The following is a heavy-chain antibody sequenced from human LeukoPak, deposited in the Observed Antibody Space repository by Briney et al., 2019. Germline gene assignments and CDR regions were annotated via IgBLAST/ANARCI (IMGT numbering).Heavy chain of an antibody. D-gene: IGHD4-17*01. CDR1: GYTFTSYA. J-gene: IGHJ4*02. CDR2: IIPIFGTA. V-gene: IGHV1-69*13. CDR3: ARDRYGDYANLFSYYFDY. Sequence: ASVKVSCKASGYTFTSYAISWVRQAPGQGLEWMGGIIPIFGTANYAQKFQGRVTITADESTSTAYMELSSLRSEDTAVYYCARDRYGDYANLFSYYFDYWGQGTLVTVSS.